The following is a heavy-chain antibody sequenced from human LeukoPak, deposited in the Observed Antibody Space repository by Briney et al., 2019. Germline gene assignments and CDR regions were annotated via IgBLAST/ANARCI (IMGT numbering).Heavy chain of an antibody. CDR2: ISNSGKYM. D-gene: IGHD3-10*01. V-gene: IGHV3-21*06. Sequence: PGGSLRLFRTASGLTISSYSMNWVRQAPGKGLEWVSSISNSGKYMYYTDSVKGRFTISRDSAKNSLYLQMNSLRAEDTAVYYCARDGGSGFHDYWGQGTLVTVSS. J-gene: IGHJ4*02. CDR3: ARDGGSGFHDY. CDR1: GLTISSYS.